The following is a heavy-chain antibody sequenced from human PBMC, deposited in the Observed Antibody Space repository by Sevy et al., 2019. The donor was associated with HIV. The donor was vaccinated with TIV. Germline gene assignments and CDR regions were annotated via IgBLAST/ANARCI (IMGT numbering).Heavy chain of an antibody. CDR1: GYSFTSYW. V-gene: IGHV5-51*01. CDR3: ARHRLGYCSRTSCSGGDY. J-gene: IGHJ4*02. Sequence: GESLKISCKSSGYSFTSYWIGWVRQMPGKGLEWMVIIYPGDSDIRYSPSFQGQVTITADKSINTAYLQWSSLKASDSAMYYCARHRLGYCSRTSCSGGDYWGQGTLVTVSS. D-gene: IGHD2-2*01. CDR2: IYPGDSDI.